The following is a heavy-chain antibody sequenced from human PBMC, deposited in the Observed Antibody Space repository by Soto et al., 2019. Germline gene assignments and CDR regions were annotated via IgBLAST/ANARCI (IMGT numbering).Heavy chain of an antibody. D-gene: IGHD4-17*01. V-gene: IGHV4-59*01. CDR2: IDNTGTT. CDR3: AREDYGPFHNCFDP. CDR1: GGSISGSY. J-gene: IGHJ5*02. Sequence: QMQLRESGPGLVKPSGTLSLTCTVSGGSISGSYWNWIRRPPGKGLEWIGYIDNTGTTNYNPSLKSRLTMSLDTSKNQISLKLSSVTAADTAVYHCAREDYGPFHNCFDPWGQGTRVTVSS.